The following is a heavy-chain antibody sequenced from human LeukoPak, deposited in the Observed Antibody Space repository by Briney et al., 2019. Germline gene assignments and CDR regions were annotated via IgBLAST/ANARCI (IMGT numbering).Heavy chain of an antibody. D-gene: IGHD3-10*01. CDR1: GGSIIDYY. J-gene: IGHJ4*02. V-gene: IGHV4-4*07. CDR2: IYTSGST. CDR3: ARDRNYGSGNLFDY. Sequence: SETLSLTCTVSGGSIIDYYWSWIRQSAGKGLEWIGRIYTSGSTNYNPSLKSRVTMSVDTSKNQFSLKLTSVTAADTAVYYCARDRNYGSGNLFDYWGQGTLVTVPS.